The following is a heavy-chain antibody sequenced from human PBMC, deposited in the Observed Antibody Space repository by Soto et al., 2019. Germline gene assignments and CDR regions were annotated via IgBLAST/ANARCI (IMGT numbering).Heavy chain of an antibody. CDR2: IRSKAYGGTT. CDR3: VRSTMAQADQH. CDR1: GFTFGDYA. V-gene: IGHV3-49*03. Sequence: GGSLRLSCTASGFTFGDYAVSWFRQAPGKGLEWVSFIRSKAYGGTTEYAASVKDRFTISRDDSKSIAYLQMNSLKTEDTAVYYCVRSTMAQADQHWGQGTLVTSPQ. J-gene: IGHJ1*01. D-gene: IGHD3-10*01.